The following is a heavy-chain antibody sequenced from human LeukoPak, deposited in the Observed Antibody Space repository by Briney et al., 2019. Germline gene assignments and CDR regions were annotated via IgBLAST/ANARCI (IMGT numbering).Heavy chain of an antibody. V-gene: IGHV4-61*02. CDR1: GGSISSGSYY. CDR3: ARRLLLWFGESDDAFDI. J-gene: IGHJ3*02. CDR2: IYTSGST. Sequence: SETLSLTCTVSGGSISSGSYYWSWIRQPAGKGLEWIGRIYTSGSTNYNPSLKSRVTISVDTSKNQFSLKLSSVTAADTAVYYCARRLLLWFGESDDAFDIWGQGTMVTVSS. D-gene: IGHD3-10*01.